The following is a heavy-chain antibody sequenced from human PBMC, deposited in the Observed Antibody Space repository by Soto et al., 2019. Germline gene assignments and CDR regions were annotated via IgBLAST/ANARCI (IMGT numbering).Heavy chain of an antibody. Sequence: PGGSLRLSCAASGFTFSSYGMHWVRQAPGKGLEWVAVIWYDGSNKYYADSVKGRFTISRDNSKNTLYLQMNSLRAEDTAVYYCAREKIVVVPAAALSYYYGMDVWGQGTTVTVSS. CDR3: AREKIVVVPAAALSYYYGMDV. CDR1: GFTFSSYG. D-gene: IGHD2-2*01. V-gene: IGHV3-33*01. J-gene: IGHJ6*02. CDR2: IWYDGSNK.